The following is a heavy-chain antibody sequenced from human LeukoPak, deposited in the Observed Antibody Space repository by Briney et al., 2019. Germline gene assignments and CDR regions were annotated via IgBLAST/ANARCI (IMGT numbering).Heavy chain of an antibody. CDR2: IYSGGST. D-gene: IGHD6-19*01. CDR3: ARDDIAVAGTDY. V-gene: IGHV3-53*01. Sequence: PGGSLRLSCAASGFIVSSNYMTWVRQAPGKGLEWVSVIYSGGSTYYADSVKGRFTISRDNSKNTLYLQMNSLRAEDTAVYYCARDDIAVAGTDYWGQGTLVTVSS. J-gene: IGHJ4*02. CDR1: GFIVSSNY.